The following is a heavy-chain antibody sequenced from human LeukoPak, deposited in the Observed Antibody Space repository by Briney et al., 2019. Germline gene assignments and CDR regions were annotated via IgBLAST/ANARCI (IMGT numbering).Heavy chain of an antibody. V-gene: IGHV3-15*01. CDR1: GFTFSNAW. Sequence: GGSLRLSCAASGFTFSNAWMSWVRQAPGKGLEWVGRIKSKTEGGTTDYAAPVKGRFIFSRDDSKNTLYLQMNSLKTEDTAVYYCTTEDGEIDYWGQGTLVTVSS. CDR3: TTEDGEIDY. CDR2: IKSKTEGGTT. J-gene: IGHJ4*02.